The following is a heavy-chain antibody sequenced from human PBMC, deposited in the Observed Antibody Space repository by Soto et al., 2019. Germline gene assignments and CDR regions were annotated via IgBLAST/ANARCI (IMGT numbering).Heavy chain of an antibody. CDR1: GYSFTSYW. V-gene: IGHV5-51*01. Sequence: EVQLVQSGAEVKKPGESLKISCKGSGYSFTSYWSGWVRQMPGKGLEWMGIIYPGDSDTRYSPSFQGQVTISADKSISPACLQWSSLKASATTMYYCARQVLSRSGWAYYFDYWGQGTLVTVSS. J-gene: IGHJ4*02. D-gene: IGHD6-19*01. CDR2: IYPGDSDT. CDR3: ARQVLSRSGWAYYFDY.